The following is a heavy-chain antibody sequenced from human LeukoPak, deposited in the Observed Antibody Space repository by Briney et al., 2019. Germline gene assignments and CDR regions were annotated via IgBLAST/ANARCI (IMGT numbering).Heavy chain of an antibody. CDR1: GFTVSSNY. CDR3: ARVIASAGYYFDY. V-gene: IGHV3-66*01. J-gene: IGHJ4*02. D-gene: IGHD6-13*01. CDR2: IYSGDNT. Sequence: GGSLRLSCAASGFTVSSNYMSWVRQAPGKGLEWVSVIYSGDNTYYADSVKGRFTISRDNSKNTLYLQMNSLRAEDTAVYYCARVIASAGYYFDYWGQGTLVTVSS.